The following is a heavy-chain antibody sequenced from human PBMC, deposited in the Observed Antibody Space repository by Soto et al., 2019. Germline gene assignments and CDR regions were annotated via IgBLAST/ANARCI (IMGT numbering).Heavy chain of an antibody. J-gene: IGHJ6*02. CDR3: AGCSGGACHRNYGMDV. CDR2: TSPSTSHR. Sequence: EGHLVESGGGLVKPGGSLRLSCAVSGFTFSSCTRNWVRQAPGKGLEWVSSTSPSTSHRYYTDSVKGRFTISRDNAKNSLFLEMSSLRAEDTAVYYCAGCSGGACHRNYGMDVWGQGTTVTVSS. V-gene: IGHV3-21*01. CDR1: GFTFSSCT. D-gene: IGHD2-15*01.